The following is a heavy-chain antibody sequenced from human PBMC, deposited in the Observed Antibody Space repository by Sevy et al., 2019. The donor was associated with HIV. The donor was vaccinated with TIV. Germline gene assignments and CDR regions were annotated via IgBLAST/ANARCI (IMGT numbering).Heavy chain of an antibody. CDR3: ARGSQYYYYALDV. CDR2: IYCSGIT. J-gene: IGHJ6*02. CDR1: GDSISSSY. V-gene: IGHV4-59*01. Sequence: SETLSLTCTVSGDSISSSYWSWIRQPPGKGLEWIGYIYCSGITNYNPSLKSRVTISRDMSKNQFSLKLSSVTAAYTAVYYCARGSQYYYYALDVWGQGTTVTVSS.